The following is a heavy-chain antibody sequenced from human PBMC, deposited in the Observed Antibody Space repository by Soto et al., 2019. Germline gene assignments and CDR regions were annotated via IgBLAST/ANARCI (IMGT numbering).Heavy chain of an antibody. J-gene: IGHJ4*02. Sequence: QVQLVQSGAEVKRPGSSVKVSCKASGDTFSFYSINWVRQAPGLGLEWMGRVNPILSMSNYAQRFQGRVTMTAVKSTRTSYMELSGLRSEDTAMYYCATSYGSGYRAFDYWGQGALVTVSS. V-gene: IGHV1-69*04. CDR3: ATSYGSGYRAFDY. D-gene: IGHD3-10*01. CDR2: VNPILSMS. CDR1: GDTFSFYS.